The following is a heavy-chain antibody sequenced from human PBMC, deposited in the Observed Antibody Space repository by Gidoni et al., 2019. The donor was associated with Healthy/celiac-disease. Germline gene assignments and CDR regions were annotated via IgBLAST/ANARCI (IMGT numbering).Heavy chain of an antibody. Sequence: QVHLQESGPGRVKPSQTLSLPCPDSGGSISSGSYDWSWTRQPAGKGLEWIGRIYTSGSTNYNPSLKSRVTISVDTSKNQFSLKLSSVTAADTAVYYCARAQGKYYYGMDVWGQGTTVTVSS. V-gene: IGHV4-61*02. CDR2: IYTSGST. D-gene: IGHD3-10*01. CDR3: ARAQGKYYYGMDV. J-gene: IGHJ6*02. CDR1: GGSISSGSYD.